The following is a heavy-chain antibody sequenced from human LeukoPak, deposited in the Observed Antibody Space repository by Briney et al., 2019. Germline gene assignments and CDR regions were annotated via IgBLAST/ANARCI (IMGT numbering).Heavy chain of an antibody. CDR3: ARRYSGYDSKRYFDY. CDR1: GGSISSYY. V-gene: IGHV4-59*08. Sequence: PSETLSLTCTVSGGSISSYYWSWIRQPPGKGLEWIGYIYYSESTNYNPSLKSRVTISVDTSKNQFSLKLSSVTAADTAVYYCARRYSGYDSKRYFDYWGQGTLVTVSS. D-gene: IGHD5-12*01. CDR2: IYYSEST. J-gene: IGHJ4*02.